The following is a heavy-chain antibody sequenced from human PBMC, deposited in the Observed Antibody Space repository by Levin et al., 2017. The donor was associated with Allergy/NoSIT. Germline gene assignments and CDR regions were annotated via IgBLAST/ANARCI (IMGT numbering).Heavy chain of an antibody. CDR3: AKDKLSHAPSGIDY. J-gene: IGHJ4*02. Sequence: LSLTCAASGFIFDDYAMHWVRQAPGKGLEWVSLVSWDGGSAYYAYSVKGRFTISRDNSKNSLYLQMNSLRAEDTALYFCAKDKLSHAPSGIDYWGQGTLVTVSS. V-gene: IGHV3-43D*03. D-gene: IGHD3-10*01. CDR2: VSWDGGSA. CDR1: GFIFDDYA.